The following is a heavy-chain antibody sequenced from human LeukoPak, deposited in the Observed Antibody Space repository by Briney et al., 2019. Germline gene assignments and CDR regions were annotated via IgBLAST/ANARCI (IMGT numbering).Heavy chain of an antibody. J-gene: IGHJ4*02. Sequence: SETLSLTCTVSGGSISSGGYYWSWIRQHPGKGLEWIGYIYYSGSTYYNPSLKSRVTISVDTSKNQFSLKLSSVTAADTAVYYCARSLRWERVVDYWGQGTLVTVSS. CDR1: GGSISSGGYY. V-gene: IGHV4-31*03. CDR2: IYYSGST. CDR3: ARSLRWERVVDY. D-gene: IGHD4-23*01.